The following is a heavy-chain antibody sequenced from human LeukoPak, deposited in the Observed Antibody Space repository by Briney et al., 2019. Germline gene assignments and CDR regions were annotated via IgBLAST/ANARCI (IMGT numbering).Heavy chain of an antibody. V-gene: IGHV1-46*01. CDR3: ARDLGRLPEEH. CDR2: TNPSGGST. J-gene: IGHJ4*02. CDR1: GYTFTSYY. Sequence: ASVKVSCKASGYTFTSYYMHWVRQAPGQGLEWVGITNPSGGSTSYAQKFQGRVTMTRDTSTSTVYMELSSLRSEDTAVYYCARDLGRLPEEHWGQGTLVTVSS. D-gene: IGHD1-26*01.